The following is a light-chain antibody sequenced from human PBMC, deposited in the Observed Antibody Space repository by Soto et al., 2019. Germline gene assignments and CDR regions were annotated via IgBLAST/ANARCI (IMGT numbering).Light chain of an antibody. CDR3: LQVNSFPRS. CDR2: SAS. J-gene: IGKJ1*01. Sequence: IQMTQSPSSLSASIGDTVTITCRASQGIGVRLAWFQQKPGQAPQYLIQSASTLQSGVPSRFSGSGSGTEFLLTINSLQAEDVAIYYCLQVNSFPRSFGQGTRVDLK. V-gene: IGKV1-12*01. CDR1: QGIGVR.